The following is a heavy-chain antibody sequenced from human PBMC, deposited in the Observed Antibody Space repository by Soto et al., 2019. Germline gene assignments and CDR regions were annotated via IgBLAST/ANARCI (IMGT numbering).Heavy chain of an antibody. V-gene: IGHV1-69*12. CDR2: IIPIFGTA. CDR3: ARVRVRFLEWLGSEG. J-gene: IGHJ4*02. D-gene: IGHD3-3*01. Sequence: QVQLVQSGAEVKKPGSSVKVSCKASGGTFSSYAISWVRQAPGQGLEWMGGIIPIFGTANYAQKLQGRVTITAEESTSTAYLELSSLRSEDKAVYSCARVRVRFLEWLGSEGWGQGTLVTVSS. CDR1: GGTFSSYA.